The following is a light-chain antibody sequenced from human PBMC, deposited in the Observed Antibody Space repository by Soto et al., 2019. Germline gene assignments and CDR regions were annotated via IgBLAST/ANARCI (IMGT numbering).Light chain of an antibody. CDR1: TSNIGNSN. V-gene: IGLV1-44*01. Sequence: QLVLTQPPSASGTPGQRVSISCSGGTSNIGNSNENWYQQLPGAAPKLLIFSNTQRPSGVPERFSGSKSGTSASLALSGLQSEDEADYYCAAWDDSLNGWVFGGGTKLTVL. CDR3: AAWDDSLNGWV. CDR2: SNT. J-gene: IGLJ3*02.